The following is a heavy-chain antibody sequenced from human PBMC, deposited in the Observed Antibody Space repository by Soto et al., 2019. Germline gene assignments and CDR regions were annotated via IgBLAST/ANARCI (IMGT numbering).Heavy chain of an antibody. CDR2: IKQDGSEK. CDR3: ARGTVTTTANWFDP. CDR1: GFTFSSYW. Sequence: GGSLRLSCAASGFTFSSYWMSWVRQAPGKGLEWVANIKQDGSEKYYVDSVKGRFTISRDNAKNSLYLQMNSLRAEDTAVYYCARGTVTTTANWFDPWGQGTLVTVSS. D-gene: IGHD4-17*01. J-gene: IGHJ5*02. V-gene: IGHV3-7*01.